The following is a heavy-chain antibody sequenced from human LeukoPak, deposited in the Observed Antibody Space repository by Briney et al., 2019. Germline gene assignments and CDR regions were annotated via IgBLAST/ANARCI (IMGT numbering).Heavy chain of an antibody. Sequence: SETLSLTCTVSGGSISSSSYYWGWIRQPPGRGLEWIGSIYYSGSTYYNPSLKSRVTISVDTSKNQFSLKLSSVTAADTAVYYCARVQLERRSPWVWFDPWGQGTLVTVSS. CDR1: GGSISSSSYY. J-gene: IGHJ5*02. V-gene: IGHV4-39*07. CDR2: IYYSGST. D-gene: IGHD1-1*01. CDR3: ARVQLERRSPWVWFDP.